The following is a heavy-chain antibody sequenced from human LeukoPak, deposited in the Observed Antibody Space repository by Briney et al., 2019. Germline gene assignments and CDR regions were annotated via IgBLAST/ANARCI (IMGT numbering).Heavy chain of an antibody. Sequence: KPGGSLRLSCAASGFTFSDYYMSWIRQAPGKGLEWPSYISKNGKTIYYADPVKGRFTISRDNARKSVYLQMNSLRAEDTAVYYCATTGLLGDIPWGQGTLVTVSS. J-gene: IGHJ5*02. V-gene: IGHV3-11*01. CDR3: ATTGLLGDIP. CDR1: GFTFSDYY. D-gene: IGHD2-21*01. CDR2: ISKNGKTI.